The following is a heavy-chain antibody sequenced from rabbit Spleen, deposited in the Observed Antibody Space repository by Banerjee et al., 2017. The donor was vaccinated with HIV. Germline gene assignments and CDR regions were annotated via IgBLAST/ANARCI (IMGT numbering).Heavy chain of an antibody. Sequence: QEQLVESGGGLVQPEGSLTLTCTASGFSFSSNYYMCWVRQAPGKGLEWIGCIHAGGNGNTYYASWAKGRFTISRTSSTTVTLQMTSLTAADTATYFCARDLNGDPAYDLWGPGTLVTVS. CDR3: ARDLNGDPAYDL. J-gene: IGHJ2*01. CDR1: GFSFSSNYY. D-gene: IGHD2-1*01. CDR2: IHAGGNGNT. V-gene: IGHV1S45*01.